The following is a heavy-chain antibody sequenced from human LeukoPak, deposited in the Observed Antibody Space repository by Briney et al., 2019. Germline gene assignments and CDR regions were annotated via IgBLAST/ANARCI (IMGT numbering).Heavy chain of an antibody. CDR3: AKACISVWSIFNCGDY. J-gene: IGHJ4*02. V-gene: IGHV3-33*06. Sequence: GGSLRLSCAASGFTFSSYGMHWVRQAPGKGLEWVAVIWYDGSNKYYADSVKGRFAISRDSFNNTLNLQMNSLRAEDTAVYYCAKACISVWSIFNCGDYWGQGTLVTVSS. CDR1: GFTFSSYG. CDR2: IWYDGSNK. D-gene: IGHD6-19*01.